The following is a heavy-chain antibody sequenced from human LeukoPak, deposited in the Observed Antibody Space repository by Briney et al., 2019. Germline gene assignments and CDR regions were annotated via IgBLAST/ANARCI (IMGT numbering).Heavy chain of an antibody. D-gene: IGHD2-15*01. J-gene: IGHJ5*02. CDR2: ISSSTSTI. CDR1: GFTFSRFS. Sequence: GGSLRLSCAASGFTFSRFSMNWVRQAPGKGLEWVSYISSSTSTIYYADSVKGRFTISRDNAKNSLYLQMNSLRAEDTAVYYCARGYCSGGSCYVGGNWFDPWGQGTLVTVS. CDR3: ARGYCSGGSCYVGGNWFDP. V-gene: IGHV3-48*04.